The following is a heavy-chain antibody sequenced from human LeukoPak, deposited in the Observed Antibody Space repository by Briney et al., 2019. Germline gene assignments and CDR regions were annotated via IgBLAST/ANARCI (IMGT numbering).Heavy chain of an antibody. CDR1: GGSISIYY. V-gene: IGHV4-4*07. CDR2: IYTSGST. CDR3: ARAGRYCSGGSCYWFDP. D-gene: IGHD2-15*01. Sequence: SETLSLTCTVSGGSISIYYWSWIRQPAGKGLEWIGRIYTSGSTNYNPSLKSRVTMSVDTSKNQFSLKLSSVTAADTAVYYCARAGRYCSGGSCYWFDPWGQGTLVTVSS. J-gene: IGHJ5*02.